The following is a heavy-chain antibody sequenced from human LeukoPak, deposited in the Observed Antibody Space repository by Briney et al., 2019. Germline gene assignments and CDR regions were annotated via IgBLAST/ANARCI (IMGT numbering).Heavy chain of an antibody. CDR3: ARPFDFWSGRPDV. CDR1: GGSISSSSYY. J-gene: IGHJ6*04. V-gene: IGHV4-39*01. D-gene: IGHD3-3*01. Sequence: SETLSLTCTVSGGSISSSSYYWGWIRQPPGKGLEWIGSIYYSGSTYYNPSLKSRVTISVDTSKNQFSLKLSSVTATDTAVYYLARPFDFWSGRPDVWGKGTTVTVSS. CDR2: IYYSGST.